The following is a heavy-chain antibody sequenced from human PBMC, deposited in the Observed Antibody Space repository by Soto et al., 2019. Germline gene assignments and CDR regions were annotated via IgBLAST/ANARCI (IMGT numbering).Heavy chain of an antibody. D-gene: IGHD3-3*01. CDR1: GYTFTSYY. Sequence: ASVKVSCKASGYTFTSYYMHWVRQAPGQGLEWMGIINPSGGSTSYAQKFQGRVTMTRDTSTSTVYMELSSLRSEDTAVYYCARERPPNYDFWSGYGWFDPWGQGTLVTVSS. CDR2: INPSGGST. V-gene: IGHV1-46*03. J-gene: IGHJ5*02. CDR3: ARERPPNYDFWSGYGWFDP.